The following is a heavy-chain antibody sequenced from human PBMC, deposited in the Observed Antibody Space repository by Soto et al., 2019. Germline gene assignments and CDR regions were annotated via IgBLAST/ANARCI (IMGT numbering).Heavy chain of an antibody. J-gene: IGHJ6*02. V-gene: IGHV1-2*04. CDR1: GYTFTGYY. D-gene: IGHD6-13*01. Sequence: ASVKVSCKASGYTFTGYYMHWVRQAPGQGLEWMGWINPNSGGTNYAQTFQGWVTMTRDTSISTAYMELSRLRSDDTAVYYCAREGSSRNVGTNYYYYGMDVWGQGTTVTVSS. CDR3: AREGSSRNVGTNYYYYGMDV. CDR2: INPNSGGT.